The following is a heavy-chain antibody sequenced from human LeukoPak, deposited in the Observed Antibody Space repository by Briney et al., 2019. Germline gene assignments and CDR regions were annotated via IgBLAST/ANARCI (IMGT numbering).Heavy chain of an antibody. J-gene: IGHJ4*02. CDR3: AILRRKSDSSGYYYYYDY. D-gene: IGHD3-22*01. CDR2: ISVRSNYI. V-gene: IGHV3-21*01. CDR1: GYTFSSFS. Sequence: GGSLRLSCVASGYTFSSFSINWVRQAPGKGLEWVSSISVRSNYIYYADSVRGRFSISRDDARNSLYLQMDSLRGDDTAVYYCAILRRKSDSSGYYYYYDYWGEGTRVTVSS.